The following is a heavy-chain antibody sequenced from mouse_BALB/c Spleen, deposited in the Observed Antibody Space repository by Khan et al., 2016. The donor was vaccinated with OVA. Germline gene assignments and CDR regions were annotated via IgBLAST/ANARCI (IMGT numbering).Heavy chain of an antibody. J-gene: IGHJ3*01. CDR1: GYAFSSSW. D-gene: IGHD1-1*01. CDR3: AGSGYYGEFAY. CDR2: IYPGDGDT. Sequence: QIQLVQSGPELVKPGASVKISCKASGYAFSSSWMNWVKQRPGQGLEWIGRIYPGDGDTNYNGKFKGKATMTADKSSSTAYMQLSSLTSVDSAVYFCAGSGYYGEFAYWGQGTLVTVSA. V-gene: IGHV1-82*01.